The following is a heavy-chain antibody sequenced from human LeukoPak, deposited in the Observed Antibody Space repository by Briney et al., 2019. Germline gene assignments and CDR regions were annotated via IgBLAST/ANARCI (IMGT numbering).Heavy chain of an antibody. V-gene: IGHV1-2*02. J-gene: IGHJ4*02. CDR2: INPNSGGT. CDR3: ARDPSIVVVPAAIDY. Sequence: GASVKVSCKASGYTFTGYYMHWVRQALRQGLEWMGWINPNSGGTNYAQKFQGRVTMTRDTSISTAYMELSRLRSDDTAVYYCARDPSIVVVPAAIDYWGQGTLVTVSS. D-gene: IGHD2-2*01. CDR1: GYTFTGYY.